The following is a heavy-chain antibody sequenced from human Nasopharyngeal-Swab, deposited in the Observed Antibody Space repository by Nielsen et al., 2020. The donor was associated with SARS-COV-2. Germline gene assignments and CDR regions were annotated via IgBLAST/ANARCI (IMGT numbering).Heavy chain of an antibody. CDR1: GFTFSSYA. Sequence: GESLKISCAASGFTFSSYAMSWVRQAPGKGLEWVSAISGSGGSTYYADSVKGRFTISRDNSKNTLYLQMNSLRAEDTAVYYCAKPARTGTSYFDYWGQGTLVTVSS. CDR2: ISGSGGST. D-gene: IGHD1-1*01. CDR3: AKPARTGTSYFDY. V-gene: IGHV3-23*01. J-gene: IGHJ4*02.